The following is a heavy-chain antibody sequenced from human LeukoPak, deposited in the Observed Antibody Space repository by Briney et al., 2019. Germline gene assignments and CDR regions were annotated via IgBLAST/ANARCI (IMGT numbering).Heavy chain of an antibody. CDR3: ASYHSSGWYYFQH. Sequence: ASVKVSCKASGYTFISYGISCVRQAPGQGLEWMGWISAYNGNTNYAQKLQGRVTMTTDTSTSTAYMELRSLRSDATPVYYCASYHSSGWYYFQHWGQGTLVTVSS. J-gene: IGHJ1*01. CDR2: ISAYNGNT. D-gene: IGHD6-19*01. CDR1: GYTFISYG. V-gene: IGHV1-18*01.